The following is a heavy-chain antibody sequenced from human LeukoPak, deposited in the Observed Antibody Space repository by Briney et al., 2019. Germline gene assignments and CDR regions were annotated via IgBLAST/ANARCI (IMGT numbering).Heavy chain of an antibody. CDR2: IKSKTDGGTT. Sequence: GGSLRLSCAASGFTFSNAWMSWVRQAPGKGLEWVGRIKSKTDGGTTDYAAPVKGRFTISRDNSKNTLYLQMNSLRAEDTAVYYCASSYGSGSWYYMDVWGKGTTVTVSS. CDR1: GFTFSNAW. J-gene: IGHJ6*03. V-gene: IGHV3-15*01. D-gene: IGHD3-10*01. CDR3: ASSYGSGSWYYMDV.